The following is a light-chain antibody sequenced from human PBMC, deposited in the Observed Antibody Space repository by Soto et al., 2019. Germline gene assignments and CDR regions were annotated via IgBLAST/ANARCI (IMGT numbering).Light chain of an antibody. CDR2: GAS. V-gene: IGKV3-20*01. CDR1: QSVSSSY. CDR3: QQYGSSPRA. J-gene: IGKJ4*01. Sequence: EIVLTHSPGTLSLSPGERATLSSSASQSVSSSYLAWYQQKPGQAPRLLIYGASSRATGIPDRFSGSGSGTDFTLTISRLEPEDFAVYYCQQYGSSPRAFGGGTKVDI.